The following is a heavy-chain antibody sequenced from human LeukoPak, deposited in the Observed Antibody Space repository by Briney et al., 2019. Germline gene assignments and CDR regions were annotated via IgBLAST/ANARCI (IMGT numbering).Heavy chain of an antibody. V-gene: IGHV3-21*01. CDR2: ISSSSSYI. Sequence: GGSLRLSCAASGFTFSDYDMNWVRQAPGKGLEWVSSISSSSSYIYYADSVKGRFTISRDNAKNSLYLQMNSLRAEDTAVYYCARDSIRTSGNQNYFDSWGQGTLVTVSS. D-gene: IGHD3-10*01. CDR3: ARDSIRTSGNQNYFDS. CDR1: GFTFSDYD. J-gene: IGHJ4*02.